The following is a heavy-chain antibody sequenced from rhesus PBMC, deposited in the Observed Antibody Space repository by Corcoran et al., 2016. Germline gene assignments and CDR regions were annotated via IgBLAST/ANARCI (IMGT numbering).Heavy chain of an antibody. CDR3: ARSFLGYSSWCDY. J-gene: IGHJ4*01. CDR2: ISCSSGRP. D-gene: IGHD6-13*01. CDR1: RGSVSSINW. V-gene: IGHV4-65*01. Sequence: QVQLQESGPGLVKPSETLSLTCAVSRGSVSSINWWSWIRQPPGKGLEWIGYISCSSGRPHYNPSLKCRVTISTDTSKNQFSLKLSSVTAADTAVYYCARSFLGYSSWCDYWGQGVLVTVSS.